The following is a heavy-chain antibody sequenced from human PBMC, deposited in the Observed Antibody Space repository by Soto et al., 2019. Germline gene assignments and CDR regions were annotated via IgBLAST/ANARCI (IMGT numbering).Heavy chain of an antibody. CDR1: GGSFSGYS. D-gene: IGHD6-19*01. J-gene: IGHJ4*01. CDR3: AREGGSGWYYYDY. V-gene: IGHV4-34*02. CDR2: INYTGTT. Sequence: QVQLQQWGAGLLKPSETLSLTCAVNGGSFSGYSWTWIRQAPGKGLDWIGEINYTGTTNYSPSLKSRVTLSVDTSKNQFSLELRSVSAADTAVYYCAREGGSGWYYYDYWGHGTPVTVSS.